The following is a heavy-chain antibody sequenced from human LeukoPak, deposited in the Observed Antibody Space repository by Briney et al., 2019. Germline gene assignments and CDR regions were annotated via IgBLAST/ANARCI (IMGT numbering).Heavy chain of an antibody. Sequence: GGSLRLSCAASGFTFSSYAMHWVRQAPGKGLEWVAVISHDGSNKYYADSVKGRFTISRDNSKNTLYLQMNSLRAEDTAVYYCARDGDTYYYDSSGYLYWGQGTLDTVSS. J-gene: IGHJ4*02. CDR1: GFTFSSYA. V-gene: IGHV3-30-3*01. CDR3: ARDGDTYYYDSSGYLY. CDR2: ISHDGSNK. D-gene: IGHD3-22*01.